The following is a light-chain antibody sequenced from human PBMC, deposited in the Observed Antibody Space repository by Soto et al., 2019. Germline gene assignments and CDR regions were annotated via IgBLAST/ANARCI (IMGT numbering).Light chain of an antibody. Sequence: QSVLTQPRSVSGSPGQSVAISCTGTSSDVGGYDYVSWYQQHPGKAPNVIIFDVSKRPSGVPDRFSGSKSGNTASLTISGLQAEDEADYYYCSYAGGPYVFGTGTKLTVL. J-gene: IGLJ1*01. V-gene: IGLV2-11*01. CDR1: SSDVGGYDY. CDR3: CSYAGGPYV. CDR2: DVS.